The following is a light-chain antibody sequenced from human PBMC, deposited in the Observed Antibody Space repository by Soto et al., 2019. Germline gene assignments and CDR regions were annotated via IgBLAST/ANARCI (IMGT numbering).Light chain of an antibody. V-gene: IGLV2-8*01. Sequence: QSALTQPPSASGSPGQSVTISCTGTSSDVGGYNYVSWYQQHPGKAPKLMIYDVTKRPSGVPDRFSGSKSGNTASLTVSGLQAEDEADYYCSSYAGGNNVIFGGWTKLTVL. CDR3: SSYAGGNNVI. CDR1: SSDVGGYNY. CDR2: DVT. J-gene: IGLJ2*01.